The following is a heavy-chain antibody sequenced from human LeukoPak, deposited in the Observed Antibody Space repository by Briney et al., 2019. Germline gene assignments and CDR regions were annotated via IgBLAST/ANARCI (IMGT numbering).Heavy chain of an antibody. Sequence: SETLSLTCTVSGGSISSGGYYWSWIRQPPGKGLEWIGYIYHSGSTYYNPSLKSRVTISVDRSKNQFSLKLSSVTAADTAVYYCARDTYYYGSGSYLNAFDIWGQGTMVTVSS. CDR1: GGSISSGGYY. J-gene: IGHJ3*02. CDR3: ARDTYYYGSGSYLNAFDI. D-gene: IGHD3-10*01. V-gene: IGHV4-30-2*01. CDR2: IYHSGST.